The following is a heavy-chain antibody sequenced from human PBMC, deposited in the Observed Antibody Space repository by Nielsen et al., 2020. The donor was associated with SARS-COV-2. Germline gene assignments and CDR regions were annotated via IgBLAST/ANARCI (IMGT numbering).Heavy chain of an antibody. Sequence: GGSLRLSCAASGFTFSSYAMSWIRQAPGKGLEWVSGISGRGGSTHYADSVKGRFTISRDNSKNTLYLQMNSLRAEDTAIYYCAKRFLTAAPDYWGQGTLVTVSS. CDR3: AKRFLTAAPDY. J-gene: IGHJ4*02. CDR1: GFTFSSYA. V-gene: IGHV3-23*01. D-gene: IGHD3-3*01. CDR2: ISGRGGST.